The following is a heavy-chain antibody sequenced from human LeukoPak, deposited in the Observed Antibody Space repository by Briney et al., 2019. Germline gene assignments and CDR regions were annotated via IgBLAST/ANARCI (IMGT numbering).Heavy chain of an antibody. J-gene: IGHJ6*03. D-gene: IGHD2-8*02. Sequence: TGGPLRLSCAASGFTFSSFAMTWVRQAPGKGLEWVSTVSGSAGRTDYADSVKGQFTISRDNLKNTLYLQMNGLRAEDTAVYYCAKNRGHCVDGVCHNYYYMDVWGRGTTVTVSS. V-gene: IGHV3-23*01. CDR2: VSGSAGRT. CDR3: AKNRGHCVDGVCHNYYYMDV. CDR1: GFTFSSFA.